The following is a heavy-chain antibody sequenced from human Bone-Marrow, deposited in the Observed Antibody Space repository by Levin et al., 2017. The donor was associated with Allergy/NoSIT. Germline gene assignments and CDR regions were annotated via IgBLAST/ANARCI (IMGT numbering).Heavy chain of an antibody. D-gene: IGHD7-27*01. V-gene: IGHV2-5*02. CDR1: GFSLTTSGVG. J-gene: IGHJ5*02. Sequence: GSGPTLVKPSQTLTLTCTFSGFSLTTSGVGVGWIRQPPGKALEWVALLYGDGDQRYNPSLRSRLTITKDSAKNQVILTVTKMDPVDAGTYFCAHRRDWETGDAWFDPWGQGTLVTVSS. CDR3: AHRRDWETGDAWFDP. CDR2: LYGDGDQ.